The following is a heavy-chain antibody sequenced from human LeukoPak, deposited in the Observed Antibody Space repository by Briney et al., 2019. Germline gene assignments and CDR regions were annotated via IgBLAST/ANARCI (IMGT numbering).Heavy chain of an antibody. J-gene: IGHJ3*02. D-gene: IGHD3-22*01. CDR1: GYSINSGYY. CDR3: AKSNGYGLIDI. CDR2: IYHSGDT. V-gene: IGHV4-38-2*02. Sequence: PSETLSLTCTVSGYSINSGYYWGWIRQPPGKGLEWIGSIYHSGDTYYNPSLNSRVTISLDTSRNQFSLKLNSVTAADTAVYYCAKSNGYGLIDIWGQGTMVTVSS.